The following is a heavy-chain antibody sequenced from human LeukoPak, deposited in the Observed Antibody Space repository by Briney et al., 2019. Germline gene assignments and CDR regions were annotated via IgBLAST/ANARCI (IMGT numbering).Heavy chain of an antibody. J-gene: IGHJ4*02. CDR1: GGSISSSNW. CDR3: RRSSGSYSPYYFDY. CDR2: IYHSGST. D-gene: IGHD3-10*01. Sequence: PSETLSLTCTVSGGSISSSNWWSWVRQPPGKGLEWIGEIYHSGSTNYNPSLKSRVTISVDKSKNQFSLKLSSVTAADTAVYYCRRSSGSYSPYYFDYWGQGTLVTVSS. V-gene: IGHV4-4*02.